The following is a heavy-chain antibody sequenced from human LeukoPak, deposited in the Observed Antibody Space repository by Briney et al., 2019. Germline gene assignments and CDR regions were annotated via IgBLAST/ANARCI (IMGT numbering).Heavy chain of an antibody. D-gene: IGHD2/OR15-2a*01. CDR3: AREVYCSHTTCYYFDY. V-gene: IGHV3-21*01. CDR2: ISDSSRYI. CDR1: GFTFSSYS. J-gene: IGHJ4*02. Sequence: GGSLRLSCAASGFTFSSYSMNWVRQAPGEGLEWVSSISDSSRYIFYADSVKGRFTISRDNAKNSLYLQMNSLRAEDTAVYYCAREVYCSHTTCYYFDYWGLGTLVTVSS.